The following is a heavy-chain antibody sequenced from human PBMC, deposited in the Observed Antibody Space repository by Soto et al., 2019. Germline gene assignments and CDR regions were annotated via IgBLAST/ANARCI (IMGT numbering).Heavy chain of an antibody. V-gene: IGHV4-61*01. J-gene: IGHJ4*02. D-gene: IGHD3-3*01. CDR1: GGCVKSGRDS. Sequence: XATLSLTSTVSGGCVKSGRDSWSWIRQPPGKGLEWIGYVYHTGRTSYNPSLKSRVSISMDTSKNQFSLNLDSVTAADTAVYFCARDFAYFDSWGQGTLVTVSS. CDR3: ARDFAYFDS. CDR2: VYHTGRT.